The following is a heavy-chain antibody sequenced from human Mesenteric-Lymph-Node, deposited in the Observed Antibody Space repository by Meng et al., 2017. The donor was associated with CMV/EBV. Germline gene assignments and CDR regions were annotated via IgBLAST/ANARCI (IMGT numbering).Heavy chain of an antibody. CDR1: AFTFSNYA. D-gene: IGHD6-13*01. CDR2: ISYDGSYK. Sequence: GESLKISCGASAFTFSNYAMHWVRQAPGKGLEWVAVISYDGSYKYYADSVKGRFTISRDNAKNSLYLQMNSLRAEDMALYYCAKDIARRINYYYYGMDVWGQGTTVTVS. V-gene: IGHV3-30-3*01. CDR3: AKDIARRINYYYYGMDV. J-gene: IGHJ6*02.